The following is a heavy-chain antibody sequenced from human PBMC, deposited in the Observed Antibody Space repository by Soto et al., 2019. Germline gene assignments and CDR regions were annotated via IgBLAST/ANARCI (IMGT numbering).Heavy chain of an antibody. J-gene: IGHJ6*02. CDR3: AREYYYDSSGYLYYYYGMDV. V-gene: IGHV1-18*01. CDR1: GYTFTSYG. CDR2: ISAYNGNT. Sequence: QVQLVQSGAEVKKPGASVKVSCKASGYTFTSYGISWVRQAPGQGLEWMGWISAYNGNTNYAQKLQGRVTMTTDTATSTAYMEVRSLRSYDTAVYYCAREYYYDSSGYLYYYYGMDVWGQGTTVTVSS. D-gene: IGHD3-22*01.